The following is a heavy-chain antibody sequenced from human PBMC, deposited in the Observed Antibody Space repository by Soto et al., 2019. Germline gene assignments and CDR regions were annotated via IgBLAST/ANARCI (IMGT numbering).Heavy chain of an antibody. J-gene: IGHJ4*02. CDR1: GCTFSSYA. CDR2: IIPIFGTA. D-gene: IGHD3-22*01. V-gene: IGHV1-69*06. Sequence: ASGKVSCKASGCTFSSYAISCVRQAPGQVLEWMGGIIPIFGTANYAQKFQGRVTITADKSTSTAYMELSSLRSEDTAVYYCASSIYYDSSGYYYLFDYWGQGTLVTVSS. CDR3: ASSIYYDSSGYYYLFDY.